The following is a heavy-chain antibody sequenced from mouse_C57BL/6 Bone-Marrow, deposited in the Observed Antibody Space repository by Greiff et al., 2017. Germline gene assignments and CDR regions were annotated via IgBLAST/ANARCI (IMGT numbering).Heavy chain of an antibody. Sequence: VQLQQSGAELVRPGASVKLSCTASGFNIKDDYMHWVKQRPEQGLEWIGWIDPENGDTEYASKFQGKATIPADTSSNTAYLQLSSLTSEDTAVYYCTTVAVDYWGQGTTLTVSS. CDR2: IDPENGDT. CDR1: GFNIKDDY. J-gene: IGHJ2*01. V-gene: IGHV14-4*01. D-gene: IGHD1-1*02. CDR3: TTVAVDY.